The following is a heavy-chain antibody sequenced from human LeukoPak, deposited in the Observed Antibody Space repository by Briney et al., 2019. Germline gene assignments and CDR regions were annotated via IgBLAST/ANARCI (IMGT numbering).Heavy chain of an antibody. D-gene: IGHD3-22*01. V-gene: IGHV3-23*01. Sequence: PGGSLRLSCAASGFTFSKYAMTWVRQAPGKGLEWVSGISVSGGSTNYADSVKGRFTISRDNSKNTLYLQMNSLRAEDTAVYYCAKSNYFDSGVYYFFDYWGQGTLVTVSS. J-gene: IGHJ4*02. CDR3: AKSNYFDSGVYYFFDY. CDR1: GFTFSKYA. CDR2: ISVSGGST.